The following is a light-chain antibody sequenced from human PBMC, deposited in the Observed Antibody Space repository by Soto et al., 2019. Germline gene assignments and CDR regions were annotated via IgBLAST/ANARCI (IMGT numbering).Light chain of an antibody. CDR3: QQYGGSPGT. J-gene: IGKJ1*01. CDR2: GAS. V-gene: IGKV3-20*01. Sequence: IVLTRSRGTLSLSPGDRATLSSRASQSVSGSYLAWYQQKPGQAPRLXIYGASSRATGIPDRFSGSGSGTEFTLTITRLEPEDFEMYYCQQYGGSPGTFGQGTKVDI. CDR1: QSVSGSY.